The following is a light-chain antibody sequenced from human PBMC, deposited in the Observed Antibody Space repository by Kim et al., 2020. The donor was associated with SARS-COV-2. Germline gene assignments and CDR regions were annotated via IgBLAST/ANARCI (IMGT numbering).Light chain of an antibody. CDR2: KAS. CDR3: QQYNTMWT. J-gene: IGKJ1*01. Sequence: SASGGDRVTITWRASQSIDRSLVWYQQKTGKAPKHLIYKASNLENGGPSRFSGSGSGTEFTLTISSLQPADCATYYCQQYNTMWTFGQGTKVDIK. V-gene: IGKV1-5*03. CDR1: QSIDRS.